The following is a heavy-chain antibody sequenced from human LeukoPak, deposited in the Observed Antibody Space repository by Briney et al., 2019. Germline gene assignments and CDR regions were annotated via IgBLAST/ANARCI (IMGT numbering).Heavy chain of an antibody. CDR3: ARDGITMVRGVNSYYSDY. D-gene: IGHD3-10*01. Sequence: SETLSLTCTVSGGSISGYYWSWIRQPAGKGLEWIGRIYTSGSTNYNPSLKSRVTMSVDTSKNQFSLKLSSVTAADTAVYYCARDGITMVRGVNSYYSDYWGQGTLVTVSS. CDR1: GGSISGYY. V-gene: IGHV4-4*07. CDR2: IYTSGST. J-gene: IGHJ4*02.